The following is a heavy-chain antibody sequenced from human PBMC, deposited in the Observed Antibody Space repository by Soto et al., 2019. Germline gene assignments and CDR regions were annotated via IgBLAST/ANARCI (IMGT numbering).Heavy chain of an antibody. J-gene: IGHJ4*02. CDR1: GYSFTSYW. CDR2: IDPSDSYT. CDR3: ARGTYSGSYGTYY. V-gene: IGHV5-10-1*01. Sequence: EVQLVQSGEEVKKPGESLRISCKGSGYSFTSYWISWVRQMPGKGLEWMGRIDPSDSYTNYSPSFQGHFTISADTSVTTAYLQWTSPKASDTAMYYCARGTYSGSYGTYYWGQGTLVTVSS. D-gene: IGHD1-26*01.